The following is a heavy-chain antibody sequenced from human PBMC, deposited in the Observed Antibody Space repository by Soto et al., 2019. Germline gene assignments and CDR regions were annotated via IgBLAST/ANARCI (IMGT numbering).Heavy chain of an antibody. D-gene: IGHD3-10*01. J-gene: IGHJ4*02. Sequence: TLSPTCADYALSFRGNCWRWIRQHPGKGLEWLGYIYDSGSTFYNPSLKSRITLSVDTSKNQFSLKLSSVTVADTAVYFCARKQAGYFYGIDYWGQGTLVTVS. CDR3: ARKQAGYFYGIDY. CDR2: IYDSGST. V-gene: IGHV4-31*11. CDR1: ALSFRGNC.